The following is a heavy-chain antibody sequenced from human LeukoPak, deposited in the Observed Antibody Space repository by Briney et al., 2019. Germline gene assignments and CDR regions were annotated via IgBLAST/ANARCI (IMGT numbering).Heavy chain of an antibody. V-gene: IGHV3-21*01. Sequence: GGSLRLSCAASGLTFSDSAMSWVRQPPGKGLQWVSSISSTSRYTYYADSVKGRFIISRDNAKNSLYLQMDSLRAEETAVYYCAREMVGASTKAIDYWGQGTLVTVSS. CDR2: ISSTSRYT. CDR1: GLTFSDSA. D-gene: IGHD1-26*01. CDR3: AREMVGASTKAIDY. J-gene: IGHJ4*02.